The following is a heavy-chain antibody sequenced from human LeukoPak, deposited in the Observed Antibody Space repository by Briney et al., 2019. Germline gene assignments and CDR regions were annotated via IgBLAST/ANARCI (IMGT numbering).Heavy chain of an antibody. V-gene: IGHV4-61*02. CDR3: ARCLGGRCDYFDY. J-gene: IGHJ4*02. Sequence: SETLSLTCTVSGGSITSGSYHFSWIRQPAGKGLEWIGRISASGSTNYNPSLKSRVTTSVDTSKNQFSLRLTSVTAADTAVYYCARCLGGRCDYFDYWGQGTLVTVSS. CDR1: GGSITSGSYH. CDR2: ISASGST. D-gene: IGHD3-16*01.